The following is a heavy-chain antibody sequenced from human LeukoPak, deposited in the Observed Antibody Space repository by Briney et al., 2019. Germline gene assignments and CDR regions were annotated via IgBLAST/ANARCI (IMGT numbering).Heavy chain of an antibody. CDR2: IYSAGSSS. V-gene: IGHV3-74*01. Sequence: PGDSLRLSCAASGFAFSTYWMHWVRHAPGKGLVWVSRIYSAGSSSNYADSVKGRFTISRDNAKNTLFLQMNRLRPEDTAVYYCARQWTAYGDYIWPVDYWGQGTLVSVSS. CDR1: GFAFSTYW. D-gene: IGHD4-17*01. J-gene: IGHJ4*02. CDR3: ARQWTAYGDYIWPVDY.